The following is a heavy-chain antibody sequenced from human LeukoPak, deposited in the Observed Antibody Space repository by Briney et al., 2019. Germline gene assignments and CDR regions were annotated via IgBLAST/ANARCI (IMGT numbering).Heavy chain of an antibody. J-gene: IGHJ6*02. Sequence: GGSLRLSCAASGFTFSSYAMSWVRQAPGKGLEWVSAISGSGGSTYYADSVKGRFTISRDNAKNSLYLQMNSLRAEDTALYYCAKDISWGDSSGHYRYYGMDVWGQGTTVTVSS. D-gene: IGHD3-22*01. V-gene: IGHV3-23*01. CDR2: ISGSGGST. CDR3: AKDISWGDSSGHYRYYGMDV. CDR1: GFTFSSYA.